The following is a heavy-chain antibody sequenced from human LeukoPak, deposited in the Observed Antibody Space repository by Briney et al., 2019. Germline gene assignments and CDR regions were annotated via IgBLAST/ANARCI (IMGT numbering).Heavy chain of an antibody. Sequence: SLTLSCTASGFTFTSYAMHWVRQAPGQGLEWLAVISYDESNKYYAHSLQGRFTISRDNSKNTLYLQMKSLRAEDTAVYYCASDVRWGTYYAFWSGYLAYWGQRALVTVSS. J-gene: IGHJ4*02. CDR2: ISYDESNK. CDR3: ASDVRWGTYYAFWSGYLAY. V-gene: IGHV3-30-3*01. D-gene: IGHD3-3*01. CDR1: GFTFTSYA.